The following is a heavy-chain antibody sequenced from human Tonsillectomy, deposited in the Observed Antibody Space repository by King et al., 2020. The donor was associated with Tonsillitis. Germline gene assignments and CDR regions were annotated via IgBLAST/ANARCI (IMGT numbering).Heavy chain of an antibody. CDR3: ARVNMDTGVEGDWYFDL. Sequence: VQLVESGGGVVQPGRSLRLSCAASGFTFSTYAMHWVRQAPGKGLEWVAIISYDESNKYYADSVKGRFTISRDNSKNTLYLQMNSLRAEDTAVYYCARVNMDTGVEGDWYFDLWGRGTLVTVSS. J-gene: IGHJ2*01. CDR2: ISYDESNK. D-gene: IGHD5-18*01. V-gene: IGHV3-30*01. CDR1: GFTFSTYA.